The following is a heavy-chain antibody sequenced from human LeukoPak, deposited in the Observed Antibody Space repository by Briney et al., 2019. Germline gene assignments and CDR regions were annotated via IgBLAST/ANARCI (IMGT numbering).Heavy chain of an antibody. V-gene: IGHV4-61*01. CDR1: GGSVSSINDY. CDR3: ARDVQRWLDLQYYYHGMDV. CDR2: VFHSGST. Sequence: PSETLSLTCTVSGGSVSSINDYWSWIRQPPGKGLEWIGYVFHSGSTNYNPSLKSRVTISVDTSRNQFSLRLSSVTAADTAVYYCARDVQRWLDLQYYYHGMDVWGQGTTVTVS. J-gene: IGHJ6*02. D-gene: IGHD6-19*01.